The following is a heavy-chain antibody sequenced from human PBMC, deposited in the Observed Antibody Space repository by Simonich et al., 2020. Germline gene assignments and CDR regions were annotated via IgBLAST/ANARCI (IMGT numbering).Heavy chain of an antibody. CDR3: AKDLGERITMIVVVIDAFDI. CDR1: GFTFSSYA. Sequence: GGGLVQPGGSLRLSCAASGFTFSSYAMSWVRQAPVKGLEWVSAISGSGGITYYADSVKGRFTISRDNSKNTLYLQMNSLRAEDTAVYYCAKDLGERITMIVVVIDAFDIWGQGTMVTVSS. V-gene: IGHV3-23*01. D-gene: IGHD3-22*01. CDR2: ISGSGGIT. J-gene: IGHJ3*02.